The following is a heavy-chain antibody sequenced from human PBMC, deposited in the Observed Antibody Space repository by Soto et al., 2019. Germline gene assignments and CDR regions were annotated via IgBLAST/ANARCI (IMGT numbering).Heavy chain of an antibody. CDR1: GGTFSSYA. Sequence: SVKVSCKASGGTFSSYAISWVRQAPGQGLEWMGGIIPIFGTANYAQKVQGRVTITADESTSTAYMELSSLRSEDTAVYYCAIMLVSGWSVHDAFDIWGQGTMVTVS. CDR2: IIPIFGTA. V-gene: IGHV1-69*13. CDR3: AIMLVSGWSVHDAFDI. D-gene: IGHD6-19*01. J-gene: IGHJ3*02.